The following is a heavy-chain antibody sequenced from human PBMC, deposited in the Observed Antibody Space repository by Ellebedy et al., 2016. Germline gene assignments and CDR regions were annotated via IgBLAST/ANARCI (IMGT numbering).Heavy chain of an antibody. CDR2: ISGSGGST. V-gene: IGHV3-23*01. D-gene: IGHD1-1*01. Sequence: GGSLRLSXAASGFTFSSYAMSWVRQAPGKGLEWVSAISGSGGSTYYADSVKGRFTISRDNAKNSLYLQMNSLRAEDTAVYYCARAAPDVQLEIWGQGTMVTVSS. CDR1: GFTFSSYA. J-gene: IGHJ3*02. CDR3: ARAAPDVQLEI.